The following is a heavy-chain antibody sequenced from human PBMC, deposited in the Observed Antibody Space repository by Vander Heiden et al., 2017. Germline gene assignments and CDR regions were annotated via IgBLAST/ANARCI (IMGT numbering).Heavy chain of an antibody. CDR2: ISYDGSNK. CDR3: ARDSGYSYPDY. D-gene: IGHD5-18*01. J-gene: IGHJ4*02. V-gene: IGHV3-30*04. CDR1: GFTFSSYA. Sequence: QVQLVESGGGVAQPGRSLRLSCAASGFTFSSYAMHWVRQAPGKGLEWVAVISYDGSNKYYADSVKGRFTISRDNSKNTLYLQMNSLRAEDTAVYYCARDSGYSYPDYWGQGTLVTVSS.